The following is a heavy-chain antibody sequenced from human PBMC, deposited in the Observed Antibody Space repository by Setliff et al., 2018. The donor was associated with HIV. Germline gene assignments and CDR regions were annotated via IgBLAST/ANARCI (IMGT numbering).Heavy chain of an antibody. D-gene: IGHD3-10*01. V-gene: IGHV1-18*01. Sequence: ASVKVSCKASGYSFSNYAISWVRQAPGQGLEWMGWISTHNDDTDYAQKFQGRVTMTRDTSTSTVYMELRSLRSDDTAVYYCARDRQDYSAGSYIYYFDYWGQGTLVTAPQ. CDR3: ARDRQDYSAGSYIYYFDY. CDR1: GYSFSNYA. CDR2: ISTHNDDT. J-gene: IGHJ4*02.